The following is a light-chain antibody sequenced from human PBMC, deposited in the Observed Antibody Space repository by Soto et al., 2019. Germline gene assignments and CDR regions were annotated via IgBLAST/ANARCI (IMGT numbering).Light chain of an antibody. CDR1: SGDIGGHKY. V-gene: IGLV2-14*01. Sequence: HSALTQPASVSGSPGQSITISCSGSSGDIGGHKYVSWYQQHPGKAPKLIIYDLTNRPSGVSNRFSGSKSGNTASLTISGLQAEDEADYYCTSYTTSLYVFGSGTKVTVL. J-gene: IGLJ1*01. CDR3: TSYTTSLYV. CDR2: DLT.